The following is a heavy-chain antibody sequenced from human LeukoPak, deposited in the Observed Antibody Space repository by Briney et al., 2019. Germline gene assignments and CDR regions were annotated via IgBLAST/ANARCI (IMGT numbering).Heavy chain of an antibody. CDR1: GYTFTSYG. CDR3: VQSGYSSSTTNGVYYYYYYMDV. Sequence: ASVKVSCKASGYTFTSYGISWVRQAPGQGLEWMGWMNPNSGNTGYAQKFQGRVTMTRNTSISTAYMELSSLRSEDTAVYYCVQSGYSSSTTNGVYYYYYYMDVWGKGTTVTVSS. J-gene: IGHJ6*03. V-gene: IGHV1-8*02. D-gene: IGHD6-13*01. CDR2: MNPNSGNT.